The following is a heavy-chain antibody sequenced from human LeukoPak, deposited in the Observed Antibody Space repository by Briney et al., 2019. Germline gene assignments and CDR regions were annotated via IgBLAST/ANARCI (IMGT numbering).Heavy chain of an antibody. CDR2: ISYDGSNK. V-gene: IGHV3-30-3*02. CDR3: AKSDYYYDSSGYYGLYYFDY. Sequence: GGSLRLSCAASGFTFSSYAMHWVRQAPGKGLEWVAVISYDGSNKYYADSVKGRFTISRDNSKNTLYPQMNSLRAEDTAVYYCAKSDYYYDSSGYYGLYYFDYWGQGTLVTVSS. J-gene: IGHJ4*02. CDR1: GFTFSSYA. D-gene: IGHD3-22*01.